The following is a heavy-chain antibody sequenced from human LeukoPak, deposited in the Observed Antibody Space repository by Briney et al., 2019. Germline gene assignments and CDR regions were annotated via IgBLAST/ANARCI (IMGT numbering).Heavy chain of an antibody. D-gene: IGHD3-9*01. Sequence: SETLSLTCTISGGSVSDYYWSWIRQSPGKGLEWIGYIYYTGSTTYNPSLKSRVTISVDTSKNQFSLKLSSVTAADTAVYYCARVPKYYDILTGYPLGAFDIWGQGTMVTVSS. J-gene: IGHJ3*02. CDR3: ARVPKYYDILTGYPLGAFDI. V-gene: IGHV4-59*02. CDR1: GGSVSDYY. CDR2: IYYTGST.